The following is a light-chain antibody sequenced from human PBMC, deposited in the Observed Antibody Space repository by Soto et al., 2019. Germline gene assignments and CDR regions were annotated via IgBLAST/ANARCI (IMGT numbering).Light chain of an antibody. J-gene: IGKJ4*01. CDR1: QSVSSSY. V-gene: IGKV3-20*01. CDR2: GAS. CDR3: QQYGSPLT. Sequence: EIVLTQSPGTLPLSPGERATLSCRASQSVSSSYLAWYQQKPGQAPRLLIYGASSRATGIPDRFSGSGSGTDFTLTISRLEPEDFAVYYCQQYGSPLTFGGGTKVDI.